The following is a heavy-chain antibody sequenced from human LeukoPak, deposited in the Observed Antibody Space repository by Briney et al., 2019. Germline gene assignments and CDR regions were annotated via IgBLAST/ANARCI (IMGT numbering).Heavy chain of an antibody. D-gene: IGHD3-10*01. Sequence: GGSLRPSCAASGFTLSSNYMSWVRQAPGKGLEWVSVIYSGGSTYYADSVKGRFTISRDNSKNTLYLQMNSLRAEDTAVYYCARGRSGAFDYWGQGTLVTVSS. CDR3: ARGRSGAFDY. J-gene: IGHJ4*02. V-gene: IGHV3-66*01. CDR1: GFTLSSNY. CDR2: IYSGGST.